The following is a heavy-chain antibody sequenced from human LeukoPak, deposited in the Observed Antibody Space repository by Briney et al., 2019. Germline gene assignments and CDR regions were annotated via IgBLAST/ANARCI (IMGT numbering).Heavy chain of an antibody. CDR1: GGTFSSYA. V-gene: IGHV1-69*13. CDR2: IIPIFGTA. J-gene: IGHJ5*02. Sequence: SVKVSCKASGGTFSSYAISWVRQAPGQGLEWMGGIIPIFGTANYAQKFQGRVTITADESTSTAYMELSSLRSEDTAVYYCASSVAGKGDWFDPWGQGTLVTVSS. D-gene: IGHD6-19*01. CDR3: ASSVAGKGDWFDP.